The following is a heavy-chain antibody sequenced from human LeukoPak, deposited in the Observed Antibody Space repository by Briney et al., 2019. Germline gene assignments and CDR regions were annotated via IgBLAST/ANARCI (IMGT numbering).Heavy chain of an antibody. CDR1: AFTFTSYG. D-gene: IGHD1-7*01. CDR2: IRYEGSNK. J-gene: IGHJ4*02. CDR3: ARDSDWNYVFDY. Sequence: PGGSLRLSCAASAFTFTSYGLHWVRQAPGKGREWVSFIRYEGSNKYYADSVKGRFIISRDNAKSSLYLQMNSLRAEDTAVYYCARDSDWNYVFDYWGQGTLVTVSS. V-gene: IGHV3-30*02.